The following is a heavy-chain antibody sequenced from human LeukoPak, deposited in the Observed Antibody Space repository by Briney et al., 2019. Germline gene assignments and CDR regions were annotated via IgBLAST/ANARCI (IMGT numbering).Heavy chain of an antibody. V-gene: IGHV3-48*03. D-gene: IGHD2-15*01. CDR1: GFAFSSFK. J-gene: IGHJ4*02. CDR3: ARMGGSPQG. CDR2: IGASGNPI. Sequence: GGSLRLSCAASGFAFSSFKMTWVRQPPGNGLEWIANIGASGNPIFYADSVKGRFTVSRDNAESSLYLHMNSLRVDDTAVYYCARMGGSPQGWGLGALVTVSS.